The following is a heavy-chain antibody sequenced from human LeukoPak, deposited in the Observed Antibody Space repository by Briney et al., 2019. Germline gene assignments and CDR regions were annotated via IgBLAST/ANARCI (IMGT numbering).Heavy chain of an antibody. CDR3: ATLISGWSLY. J-gene: IGHJ4*02. V-gene: IGHV3-9*01. D-gene: IGHD6-19*01. CDR2: ISWNSGNI. Sequence: AGGSLRLSCAASGFTFDDYAMHWVRQAPGKGLEWVSTISWNSGNIGYADSVKGRFTISRDNAKNTLYLQMNSLRAEDTAVYYCATLISGWSLYWGQGTLVTVSS. CDR1: GFTFDDYA.